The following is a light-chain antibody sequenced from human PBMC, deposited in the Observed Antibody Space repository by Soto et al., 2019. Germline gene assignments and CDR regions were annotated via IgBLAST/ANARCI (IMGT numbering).Light chain of an antibody. V-gene: IGLV2-8*01. Sequence: QSALTQPPSASGSPGQSVTISCTGTSSDVGGYNYVSWYQQHPGKAPKLMIYEVSKRPSGVPDRFSASKSGNTASLTVSGLQAEDEADYYCSSYAGSNSYVFGTGTNLTVL. CDR2: EVS. CDR1: SSDVGGYNY. J-gene: IGLJ1*01. CDR3: SSYAGSNSYV.